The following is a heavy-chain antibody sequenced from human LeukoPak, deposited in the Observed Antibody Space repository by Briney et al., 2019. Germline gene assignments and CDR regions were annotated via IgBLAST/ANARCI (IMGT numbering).Heavy chain of an antibody. V-gene: IGHV3-30-3*01. CDR1: GFTFSSYA. CDR2: ISYDGSNK. Sequence: PGGSLRLSCAASGFTFSSYAMHWVRQAPGKGLEGVAVISYDGSNKYYADSVKGRFTISRDNSKNTLYLQMNRLRAEDTAVYYCARAVVITHLGGYWGQGTLVTVSS. D-gene: IGHD3-22*01. CDR3: ARAVVITHLGGY. J-gene: IGHJ4*02.